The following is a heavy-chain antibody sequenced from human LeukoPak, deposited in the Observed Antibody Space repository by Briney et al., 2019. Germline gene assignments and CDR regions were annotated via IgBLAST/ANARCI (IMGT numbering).Heavy chain of an antibody. J-gene: IGHJ4*02. V-gene: IGHV3-30-3*01. CDR2: ISYDGSNK. CDR1: GFTFSSYA. D-gene: IGHD4-17*01. CDR3: ARELRRGPYFDY. Sequence: GGSLRLSCAASGFTFSSYAMHWVRQAPGKGLEWVAVISYDGSNKYYADSVKGRFTISRDNSKNTLYLQMNSLRAEDTAVYYCARELRRGPYFDYWGQGTRVTVSS.